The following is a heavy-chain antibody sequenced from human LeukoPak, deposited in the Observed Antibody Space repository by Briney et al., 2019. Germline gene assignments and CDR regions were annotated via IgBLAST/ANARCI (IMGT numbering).Heavy chain of an antibody. V-gene: IGHV5-51*01. CDR3: ARHARSSWSNDY. D-gene: IGHD6-13*01. CDR1: GYSFTSYW. Sequence: GESLKISCKGSGYSFTSYWIGWARQLPGKGLEWMGIIYPGDSDTRYSPSFQGQVTISADKSISTAYPQWSSLKASDTAMYYCARHARSSWSNDYWGQGTLVTVSS. CDR2: IYPGDSDT. J-gene: IGHJ4*02.